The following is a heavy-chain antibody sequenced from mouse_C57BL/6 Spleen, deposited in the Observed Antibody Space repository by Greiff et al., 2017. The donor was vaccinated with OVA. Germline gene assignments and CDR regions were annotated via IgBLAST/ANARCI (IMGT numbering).Heavy chain of an antibody. CDR2: LNPNNGGT. Sequence: VQLQQSGPELVKPGASVKISCKASGYTFTDYYMNWVKQSHGKSLEWIGDLNPNNGGTSYNQKFKGKATLTVDKSSSTAYMELRSLTSEDSAVYYCARGDFITTVVADFDYWGQGTTLTVSS. J-gene: IGHJ2*01. V-gene: IGHV1-26*01. CDR1: GYTFTDYY. CDR3: ARGDFITTVVADFDY. D-gene: IGHD1-1*01.